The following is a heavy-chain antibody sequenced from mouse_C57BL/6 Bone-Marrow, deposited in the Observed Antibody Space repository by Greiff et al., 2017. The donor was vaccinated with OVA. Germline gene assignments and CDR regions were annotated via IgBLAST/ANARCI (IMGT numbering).Heavy chain of an antibody. D-gene: IGHD2-4*01. Sequence: VQLKESGPELVKPGASVKISCKASGYSFTGYYMNWVKQSPEKSLEWIGEINPSTGGTTYNQKFKAKATLTVDKSSSTAYMQLKSLTSEDSAVYYCAIYYDPYFDVWGTGTTVTVSS. V-gene: IGHV1-42*01. CDR2: INPSTGGT. CDR3: AIYYDPYFDV. CDR1: GYSFTGYY. J-gene: IGHJ1*03.